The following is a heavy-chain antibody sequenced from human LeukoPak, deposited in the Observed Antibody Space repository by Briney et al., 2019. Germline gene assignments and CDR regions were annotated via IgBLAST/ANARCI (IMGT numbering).Heavy chain of an antibody. V-gene: IGHV4-4*02. D-gene: IGHD6-13*01. J-gene: IGHJ1*01. CDR3: ARVSSSWYSPYFQH. Sequence: SETLSLTCAVSGGSISSSNWWSWVRQPPGKGLEWIGEIYHSGSTNYNPSLRSRVTISVDKSKNQFSLKLSSVTAADTAVYYCARVSSSWYSPYFQHWGQGTLVTVSS. CDR2: IYHSGST. CDR1: GGSISSSNW.